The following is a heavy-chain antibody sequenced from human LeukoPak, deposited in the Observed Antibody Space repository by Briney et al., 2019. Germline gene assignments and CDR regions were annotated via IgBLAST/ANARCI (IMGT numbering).Heavy chain of an antibody. CDR2: IYTSGST. Sequence: PSETLSLTCAVYGGSFSSGSYYWSWIRQPAGKGLEWIGRIYTSGSTNYNPSLKSRVTISVDTSKNQFSLKLSSVTAADTAVYYCARYCSSTSCFDYWGQGTLVTVSS. CDR1: GGSFSSGSYY. D-gene: IGHD2-2*01. CDR3: ARYCSSTSCFDY. J-gene: IGHJ4*02. V-gene: IGHV4-61*02.